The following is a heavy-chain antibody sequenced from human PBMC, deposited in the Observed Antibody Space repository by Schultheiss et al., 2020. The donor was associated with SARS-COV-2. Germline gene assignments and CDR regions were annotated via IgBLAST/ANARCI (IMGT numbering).Heavy chain of an antibody. J-gene: IGHJ4*02. Sequence: SVKVSCKASGGTFSSYTISWVRQAPGQGLEWMGRIIPILGIANYAQKFQGRVTITADKSTSTAYMELRSLRAEDTAVYYCASRGYSYGLIDWWGQGTLVTVSS. CDR1: GGTFSSYT. CDR3: ASRGYSYGLIDW. V-gene: IGHV1-69*02. CDR2: IIPILGIA. D-gene: IGHD5-18*01.